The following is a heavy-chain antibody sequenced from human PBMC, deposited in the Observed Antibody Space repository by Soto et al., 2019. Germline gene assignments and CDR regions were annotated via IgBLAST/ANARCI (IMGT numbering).Heavy chain of an antibody. D-gene: IGHD6-19*01. J-gene: IGHJ4*02. CDR1: GFTFSSYE. V-gene: IGHV3-48*03. Sequence: EVQLVESGGGLVQPGGSLRLSCAASGFTFSSYEMNWVRQAPGKGLEWVSYISSSGSTIYYADSVKGRFTISRDNAKNSLDLRRNSLRAEDTAVYYCARGQYSSGGGYFDYWGQETLVTVSS. CDR2: ISSSGSTI. CDR3: ARGQYSSGGGYFDY.